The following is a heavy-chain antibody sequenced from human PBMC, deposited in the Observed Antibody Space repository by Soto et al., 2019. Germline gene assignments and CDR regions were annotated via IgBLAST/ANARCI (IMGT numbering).Heavy chain of an antibody. CDR3: ARAEAAAGNWFDP. J-gene: IGHJ5*02. CDR2: ISSSSSTI. V-gene: IGHV3-48*01. D-gene: IGHD6-13*01. Sequence: PGGSLRLSCAASGFTFSSYSMNWVRQAPGKGLEWVSYISSSSSTIYYADSVKGRFTISRDNAKNSLYLQMNSLRAEDTAVYYCARAEAAAGNWFDPWGQGTLVTVSS. CDR1: GFTFSSYS.